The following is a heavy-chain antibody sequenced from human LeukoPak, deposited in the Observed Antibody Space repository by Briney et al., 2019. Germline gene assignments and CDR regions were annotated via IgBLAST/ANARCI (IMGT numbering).Heavy chain of an antibody. CDR3: AGSSGWWAHGY. J-gene: IGHJ4*02. D-gene: IGHD6-19*01. CDR1: GLTFTNYG. CDR2: ISGSGSDT. Sequence: GGSLRLSCAASGLTFTNYGMTWVRQAPGKGLEWVSSISGSGSDTYYADSVKGRFTISRDNSKNTLYVQMVNLRAEDTAIYYCAGSSGWWAHGYWGQGTLVTVSS. V-gene: IGHV3-23*01.